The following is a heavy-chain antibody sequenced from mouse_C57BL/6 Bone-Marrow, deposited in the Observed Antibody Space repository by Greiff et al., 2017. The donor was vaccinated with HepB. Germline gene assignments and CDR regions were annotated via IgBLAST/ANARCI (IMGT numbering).Heavy chain of an antibody. D-gene: IGHD2-3*01. CDR1: GYSFTDYN. Sequence: VQLQQPGPELVKPGASVKISCKASGYSFTDYNMNWVKQSNGKSLEWIGVIDPNYGTTSYNQKFKGKATLTVDQSSSTAYMQLNSLTSEDSAVYYCARHYDGYYCYAMDYWGQGTSVTVSS. V-gene: IGHV1-39*01. CDR2: IDPNYGTT. J-gene: IGHJ4*01. CDR3: ARHYDGYYCYAMDY.